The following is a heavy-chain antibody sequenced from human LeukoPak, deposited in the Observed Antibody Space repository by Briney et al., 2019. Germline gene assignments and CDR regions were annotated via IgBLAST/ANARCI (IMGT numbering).Heavy chain of an antibody. D-gene: IGHD2-15*01. Sequence: SETLSLTCSVSGGPISYYHWTWIRQPAGKGLEWIGRIYTSGSTNYNRSLKSRVTMSVDTSTNEFALELRSVTAADTAVYYCARDRDCTGGSCYYMDVWGQGTTVTVSS. CDR1: GGPISYYH. CDR3: ARDRDCTGGSCYYMDV. V-gene: IGHV4-4*07. J-gene: IGHJ6*03. CDR2: IYTSGST.